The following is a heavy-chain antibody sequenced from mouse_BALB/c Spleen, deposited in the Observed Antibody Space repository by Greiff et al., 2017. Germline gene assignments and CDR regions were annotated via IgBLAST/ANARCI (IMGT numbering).Heavy chain of an antibody. CDR3: ARSAYDGYYDMDY. V-gene: IGHV5-17*02. D-gene: IGHD2-3*01. CDR1: GFTFSSFG. J-gene: IGHJ4*01. CDR2: ISSGSSTI. Sequence: EVQVVESGGGLVQPGGSRKLSCAASGFTFSSFGMHWVRQAPEKGLEWVAYISSGSSTIYYADTVKGRFTISRDNPKNTLFLQMTSLRSEDTAMYYCARSAYDGYYDMDYWGQGTSVTVSS.